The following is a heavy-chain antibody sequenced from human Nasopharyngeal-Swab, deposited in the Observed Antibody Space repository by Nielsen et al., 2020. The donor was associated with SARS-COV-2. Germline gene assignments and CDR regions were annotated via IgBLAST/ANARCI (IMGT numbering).Heavy chain of an antibody. CDR1: EFAFSSYW. J-gene: IGHJ3*02. V-gene: IGHV3-74*01. D-gene: IGHD3-16*01. CDR2: INSDGTRT. CDR3: ARVDVHDAFDI. Sequence: GGSLRLSCAASEFAFSSYWMHWVRQAPEKGLVWVSRINSDGTRTNYADPVKGRFTISRDNAKNTLYLQMNSLRAEDTAVYYCARVDVHDAFDIWGQGTMVTVSS.